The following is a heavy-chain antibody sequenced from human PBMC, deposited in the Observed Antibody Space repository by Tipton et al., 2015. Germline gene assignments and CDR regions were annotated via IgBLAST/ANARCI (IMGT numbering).Heavy chain of an antibody. Sequence: SLRLSCAASGLTFNNCAMTWVRQAPGKGLEWVSGISGDSNSLYYADPVKGRYTISRDNAKNTLYLHMRSLGVEDTAIYYCATGAGSITSSGVRIIVPGAYWGQGILVTASS. D-gene: IGHD3-3*01. V-gene: IGHV3-23*01. CDR2: ISGDSNSL. CDR3: ATGAGSITSSGVRIIVPGAY. J-gene: IGHJ4*02. CDR1: GLTFNNCA.